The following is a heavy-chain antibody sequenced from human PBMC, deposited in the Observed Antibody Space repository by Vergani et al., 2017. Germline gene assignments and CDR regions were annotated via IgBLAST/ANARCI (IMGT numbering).Heavy chain of an antibody. V-gene: IGHV1-69*01. Sequence: QVQLVQSGAEVQKPGSSVKVSCKASGGTFSSYAISWVRQAPGQGLEWMGGIIPIFGTANYAQKFQGRVTITADESTSTAYMELSSLRSEDTAVYYCARGIAARPGYYYYYMDVWGKGTTVTVSS. CDR2: IIPIFGTA. CDR1: GGTFSSYA. D-gene: IGHD6-6*01. J-gene: IGHJ6*03. CDR3: ARGIAARPGYYYYYMDV.